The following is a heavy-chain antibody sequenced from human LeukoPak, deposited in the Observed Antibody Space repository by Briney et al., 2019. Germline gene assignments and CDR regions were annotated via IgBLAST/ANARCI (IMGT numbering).Heavy chain of an antibody. D-gene: IGHD6-19*01. Sequence: SETLSLTCTVSGGSLSSSTYCWGWIRQPPGKGLEWIGSTYYSGNIYYNPSLRSRVTISVDTSKSQFTLKLTSVSAADTAVYYCARHVDSSGWHRSYFDYWGQGTLVTVSS. CDR2: TYYSGNI. CDR3: ARHVDSSGWHRSYFDY. CDR1: GGSLSSSTYC. V-gene: IGHV4-39*01. J-gene: IGHJ4*02.